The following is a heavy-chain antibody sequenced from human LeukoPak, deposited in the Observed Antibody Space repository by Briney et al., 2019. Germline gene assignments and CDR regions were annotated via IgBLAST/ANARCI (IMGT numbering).Heavy chain of an antibody. D-gene: IGHD4-17*01. CDR3: AREDGGYGAYVGY. V-gene: IGHV3-48*03. Sequence: SGGSLRLSCAASGFTFSSYEMNRVRQAPGKGLEWVSYISSSGNTIFYADSVKGRFTLSRDNAKNSLFLQMNSLRAEDTAVYYCAREDGGYGAYVGYWGQGTLVTVSS. CDR2: ISSSGNTI. CDR1: GFTFSSYE. J-gene: IGHJ4*02.